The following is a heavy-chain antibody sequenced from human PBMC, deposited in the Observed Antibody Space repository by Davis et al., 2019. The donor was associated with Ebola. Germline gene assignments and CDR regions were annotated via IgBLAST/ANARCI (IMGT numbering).Heavy chain of an antibody. CDR3: VRFGRGAY. CDR1: GVSISRHY. CDR2: IYDSGRT. J-gene: IGHJ4*02. Sequence: PSETLSLTCTVSGVSISRHYWNWIRQPPGKGLEWVGIIYDSGRTHYNPSLKSRVTISADTSEKQFSLNLRSVTAADTAVYYCVRFGRGAYWGQGTLVTVSS. D-gene: IGHD3-16*01. V-gene: IGHV4-59*11.